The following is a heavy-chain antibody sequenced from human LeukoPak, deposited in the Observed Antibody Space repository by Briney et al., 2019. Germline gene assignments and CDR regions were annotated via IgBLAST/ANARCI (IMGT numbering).Heavy chain of an antibody. Sequence: TLSLTCTVSGGSISNYYWSWIRQPPGKALEWLALIYWNDDKRYSPSLKSRLTITKDTSKNQVVLTMTNMDPVDTATYYCAHRRNYYDTGAFDIWGQGTMVTVSS. J-gene: IGHJ3*02. CDR1: GGSISNYYW. D-gene: IGHD3-22*01. CDR2: IYWNDDK. CDR3: AHRRNYYDTGAFDI. V-gene: IGHV2-5*01.